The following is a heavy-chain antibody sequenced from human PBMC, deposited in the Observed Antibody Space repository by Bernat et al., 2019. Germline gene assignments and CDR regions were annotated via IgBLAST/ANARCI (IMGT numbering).Heavy chain of an antibody. J-gene: IGHJ3*02. CDR3: ARQARVVVINDAFDI. D-gene: IGHD3-22*01. CDR1: GGSISSSSYY. CDR2: IYYSGST. V-gene: IGHV4-39*01. Sequence: QLQLQESGPGLVKPSETLSLTCTVSGGSISSSSYYWGWIRQPPGKGLEWIGSIYYSGSTYYNPSLKSRVTISVDTSTNQFCLKLSPLTTADTAGYYCARQARVVVINDAFDIWGQGTMVTVSS.